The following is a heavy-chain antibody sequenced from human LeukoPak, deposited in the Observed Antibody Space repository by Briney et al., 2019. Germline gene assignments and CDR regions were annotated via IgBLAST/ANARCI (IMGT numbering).Heavy chain of an antibody. D-gene: IGHD4-11*01. CDR1: GGSISPYY. Sequence: SETLSLTCTVSGGSISPYYWSWIRQPPGKGLEWIGYIYYIGSTNYNPSLKSRVTISVDTSKNQFSLKLSSVTAADTAVYYCARDPYSRGSGGVDVWGQGTTVTVSS. CDR3: ARDPYSRGSGGVDV. V-gene: IGHV4-59*01. J-gene: IGHJ6*02. CDR2: IYYIGST.